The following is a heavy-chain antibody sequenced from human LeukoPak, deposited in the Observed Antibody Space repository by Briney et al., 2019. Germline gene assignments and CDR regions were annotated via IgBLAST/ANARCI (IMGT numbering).Heavy chain of an antibody. Sequence: GASVKVSCKASGYTFTGYYMHWVRQAPGQGLEWMGWINPNNGGTNYAQKFQGRVTMTRDTSISTAYMELRSLRFDDTAVYYCARGGFTMLRGALDYWGQGTLVTVSS. V-gene: IGHV1-2*02. J-gene: IGHJ4*02. CDR2: INPNNGGT. D-gene: IGHD3-10*01. CDR1: GYTFTGYY. CDR3: ARGGFTMLRGALDY.